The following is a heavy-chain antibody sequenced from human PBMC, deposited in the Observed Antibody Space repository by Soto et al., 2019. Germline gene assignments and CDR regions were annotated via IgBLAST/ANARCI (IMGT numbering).Heavy chain of an antibody. CDR1: GYDFTTYA. CDR3: ARRKKLYGDYLYYGMDV. Sequence: ASVKVSCKASGYDFTTYALSWVRQAPGQGLEWLGWIGTYNLNTRYAQKLQGRVTMTADTSTSTAYMELRSLRSDDTAVYYCARRKKLYGDYLYYGMDVWGQGTTVTVSS. D-gene: IGHD4-17*01. CDR2: IGTYNLNT. V-gene: IGHV1-18*01. J-gene: IGHJ6*02.